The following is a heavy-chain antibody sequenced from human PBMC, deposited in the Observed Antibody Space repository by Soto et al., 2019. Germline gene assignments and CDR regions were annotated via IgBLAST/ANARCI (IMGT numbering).Heavy chain of an antibody. V-gene: IGHV4-30-2*01. CDR2: IYHSGST. D-gene: IGHD5-18*01. Sequence: SETLSLTCAVSGGSISSGGYSWSWIRQPPGKGLEWIGYIYHSGSTYYNPPLKSRVTISVDRSKNQFSLKLSSVTAADTAVYYCARNTAMAYYFDYWGQGTLVTVYS. CDR3: ARNTAMAYYFDY. CDR1: GGSISSGGYS. J-gene: IGHJ4*02.